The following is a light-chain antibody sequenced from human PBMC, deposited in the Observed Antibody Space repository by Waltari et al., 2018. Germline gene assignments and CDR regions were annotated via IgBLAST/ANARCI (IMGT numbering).Light chain of an antibody. J-gene: IGKJ1*01. V-gene: IGKV1-5*03. CDR3: QEYRTYRT. CDR1: QNIDRW. Sequence: DIQMTQSPSTLSASVGERVTLTCRASQNIDRWLAWYQQKPGKAPKLLIYKTSSLESGVASRFSGSGYGTEFTLTISSLQPDDFATHYCQEYRTYRTFGQGTKVEIK. CDR2: KTS.